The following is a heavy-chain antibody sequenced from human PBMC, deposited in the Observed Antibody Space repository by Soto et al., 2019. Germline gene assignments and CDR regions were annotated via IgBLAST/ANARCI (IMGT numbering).Heavy chain of an antibody. CDR3: ARLHLTGYYYFDY. CDR2: IYYSGST. Sequence: SETLSLTCTVSGGSISSSSYYWGWIRQPPGKGLEWIGSIYYSGSTYYNPSLKSRVTISVDTSKNQFSLKLSSVTAADTAVYYCARLHLTGYYYFDYWGQGTLVTVSS. V-gene: IGHV4-39*01. J-gene: IGHJ4*02. CDR1: GGSISSSSYY. D-gene: IGHD3-9*01.